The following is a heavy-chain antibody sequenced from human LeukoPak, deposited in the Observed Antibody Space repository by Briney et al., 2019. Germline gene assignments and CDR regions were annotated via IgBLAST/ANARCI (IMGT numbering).Heavy chain of an antibody. D-gene: IGHD4-23*01. Sequence: SETLSLTCTVSGGSISSYYWSWIRQPPGKGLEWIGYIYYSGSTNYNPSLKSRVTISVDTSKNQFSLQLNSVTPEDTAVYYCARDSGYLSYGGNFRFDYWGQGTLVTVSS. CDR2: IYYSGST. CDR1: GGSISSYY. CDR3: ARDSGYLSYGGNFRFDY. J-gene: IGHJ4*02. V-gene: IGHV4-59*12.